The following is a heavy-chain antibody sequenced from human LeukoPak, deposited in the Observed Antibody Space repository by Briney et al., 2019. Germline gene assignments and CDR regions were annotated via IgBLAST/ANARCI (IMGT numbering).Heavy chain of an antibody. CDR3: AKDLGGDIVVVPAALDY. D-gene: IGHD2-2*01. V-gene: IGHV3-30*02. J-gene: IGHJ4*02. CDR1: GFTFSSYG. Sequence: GGSLRLSCAASGFTFSSYGMHWVRQAPGKGLEWVAFIRYDGSNKYYADSVKGRFTISRDNSKNTLYLQMNSLRAEDAAVYYCAKDLGGDIVVVPAALDYWGQGTLATVSS. CDR2: IRYDGSNK.